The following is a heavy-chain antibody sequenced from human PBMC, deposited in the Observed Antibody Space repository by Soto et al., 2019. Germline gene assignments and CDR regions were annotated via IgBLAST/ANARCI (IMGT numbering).Heavy chain of an antibody. CDR2: ISAYNGNT. CDR1: GYTFTSYG. D-gene: IGHD6-6*01. V-gene: IGHV1-18*01. Sequence: QVQLVQSGAEVKKPGASVKVSCKASGYTFTSYGISWVQQAPGQGLEWMGWISAYNGNTNYAQKLQGRVTMTTDTSTSTAYMELRSLRSDDTAVYYCARDVRQIAARPPGYFDYWGQGTLVTVSS. J-gene: IGHJ4*02. CDR3: ARDVRQIAARPPGYFDY.